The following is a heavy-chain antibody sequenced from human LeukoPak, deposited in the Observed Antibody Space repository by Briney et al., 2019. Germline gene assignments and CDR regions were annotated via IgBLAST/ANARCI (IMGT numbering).Heavy chain of an antibody. J-gene: IGHJ4*02. CDR1: GGSISSSTYY. V-gene: IGHV4-39*07. CDR2: MYYIGST. CDR3: VKEGF. Sequence: SETLSLTCTVSGGSISSSTYYWGWIRQPPGKGLEWIASMYYIGSTYYNPSLKSRVTISQDTSKNQFSLKLDSVTAADTAVYYCVKEGFWGRGTLVTVSS.